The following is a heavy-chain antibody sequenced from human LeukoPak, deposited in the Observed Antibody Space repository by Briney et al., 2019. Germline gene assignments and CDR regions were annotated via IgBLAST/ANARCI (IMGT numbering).Heavy chain of an antibody. CDR2: ISSSSSTI. D-gene: IGHD3-22*01. V-gene: IGHV3-48*01. Sequence: PGGSLRLSCAASGFTFSSYSMNWVRQAPGKGLEWVSYISSSSSTIYYADSVKGRFTISRDNAKNSLYLQMNSLRAEDTAVYYCAREGSYYDSSGYYYFDYWGQGTLVTVSS. J-gene: IGHJ4*02. CDR3: AREGSYYDSSGYYYFDY. CDR1: GFTFSSYS.